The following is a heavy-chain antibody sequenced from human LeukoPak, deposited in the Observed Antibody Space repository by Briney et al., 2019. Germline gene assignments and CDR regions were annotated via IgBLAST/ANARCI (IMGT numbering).Heavy chain of an antibody. V-gene: IGHV3-74*01. CDR1: AFSFSRYW. CDR3: ARRWYESSGYYLIDY. D-gene: IGHD3-22*01. J-gene: IGHJ4*02. CDR2: INNDVGDT. Sequence: GRSLRLSCAPSAFSFSRYWIHWVRHAPGGGLVWVSRINNDVGDTIYADSVKGRFTISRDNAKNTLFLRMNSLRDEDTAVYYCARRWYESSGYYLIDYWGQGTLVTVSS.